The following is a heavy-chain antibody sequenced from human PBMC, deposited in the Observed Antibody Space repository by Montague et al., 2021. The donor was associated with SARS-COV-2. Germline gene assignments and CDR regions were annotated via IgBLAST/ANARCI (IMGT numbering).Heavy chain of an antibody. CDR3: ARGQVTIFGVLIMLPAAGALDI. Sequence: SETLSLTCAVYDGSFSGYYWSWIRQPPGKGLEWIGEINHSGSTNYNPSLKSRVTISVDTSKYQFSLKLNSVSAADTAVYYCARGQVTIFGVLIMLPAAGALDIWGQGTMVTVSS. J-gene: IGHJ3*02. CDR2: INHSGST. D-gene: IGHD3-3*01. V-gene: IGHV4-34*01. CDR1: DGSFSGYY.